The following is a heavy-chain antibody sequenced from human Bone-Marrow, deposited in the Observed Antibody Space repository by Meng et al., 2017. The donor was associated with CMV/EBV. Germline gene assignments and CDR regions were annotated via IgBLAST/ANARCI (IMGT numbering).Heavy chain of an antibody. CDR2: IFSNNEK. CDR1: GFSLSNARMG. Sequence: SGPTLVKPTETLTLTCTVSGFSLSNARMGVSWIRQPPGKALEWLAHIFSNNEKSYSTSLKSRLTISKDTSKSQVVLTMTNMDPVDTATYYCARIPYYYDSSGYYREWYFDLWGRGTLVTVSS. D-gene: IGHD3-22*01. J-gene: IGHJ2*01. CDR3: ARIPYYYDSSGYYREWYFDL. V-gene: IGHV2-26*01.